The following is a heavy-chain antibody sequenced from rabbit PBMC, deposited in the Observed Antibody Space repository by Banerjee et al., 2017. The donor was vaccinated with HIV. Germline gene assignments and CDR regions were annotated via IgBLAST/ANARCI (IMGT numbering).Heavy chain of an antibody. V-gene: IGHV1S45*01. CDR3: ARDLAGVIGWNFSL. D-gene: IGHD4-1*01. J-gene: IGHJ4*01. CDR2: IDTADGNI. CDR1: GFSFSSSYF. Sequence: QEQLEESGGDLVQPEGSLTLTCTASGFSFSSSYFMCWVRQAPGKGLEWIGYIDTADGNIYYATWVNGRFTISSHNAQNTLYLQLNSLTAADTATYFCARDLAGVIGWNFSLWGPGTLVTVS.